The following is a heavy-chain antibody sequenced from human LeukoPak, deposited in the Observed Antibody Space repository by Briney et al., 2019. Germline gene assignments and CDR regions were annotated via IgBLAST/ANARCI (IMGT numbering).Heavy chain of an antibody. V-gene: IGHV1-2*02. CDR3: ARRQRAADGYGIGV. Sequence: ASVKVSCKASGYIFTDYYIHWVRQAPGQGLEWMGWLNPNTGVTKYAEKFQGRVTMTRETSITTAYMEVTRLRSDDTAVYYCARRQRAADGYGIGVWGLGTTVTVSS. J-gene: IGHJ6*02. D-gene: IGHD6-13*01. CDR1: GYIFTDYY. CDR2: LNPNTGVT.